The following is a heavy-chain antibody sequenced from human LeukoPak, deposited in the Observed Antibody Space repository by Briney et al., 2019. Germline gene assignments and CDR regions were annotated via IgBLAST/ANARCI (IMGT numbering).Heavy chain of an antibody. D-gene: IGHD3-22*01. J-gene: IGHJ4*02. CDR2: ISGSGGST. Sequence: GGSLRLSCAASGFSFDDYDMSWVRQAPGKGLEWVSAISGSGGSTYYADSVKGRFTISRDNSKNTLYLQMNSLRAEDTAVYYCAKMGEHYYDSSGYYTYYFDYWGQGTLVTVSS. V-gene: IGHV3-23*01. CDR3: AKMGEHYYDSSGYYTYYFDY. CDR1: GFSFDDYD.